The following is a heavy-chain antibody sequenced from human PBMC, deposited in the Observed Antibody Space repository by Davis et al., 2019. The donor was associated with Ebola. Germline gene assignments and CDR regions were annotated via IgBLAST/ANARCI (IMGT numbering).Heavy chain of an antibody. CDR1: GFTFSGSS. CDR2: IIVGTGAI. CDR3: ARGRDYAFDI. D-gene: IGHD2-21*02. V-gene: IGHV3-48*02. Sequence: PGGSLRLSCAASGFTFSGSSMNWVRRVPGKGLEWVSHIIVGTGAIEYADFVKGRFTMSRDNAKNSLYLQMNSLRDEDTAVYYCARGRDYAFDIWGQGTTVTVSS. J-gene: IGHJ3*02.